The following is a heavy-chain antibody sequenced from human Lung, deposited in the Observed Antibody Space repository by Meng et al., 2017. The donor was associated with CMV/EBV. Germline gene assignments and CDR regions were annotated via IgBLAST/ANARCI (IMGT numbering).Heavy chain of an antibody. V-gene: IGHV3-21*01. CDR1: GFTVRSYS. CDR2: ISNNSRYI. Sequence: SXAVSGFTVRSYSVNWVRQAPGKGLEWVSSISNNSRYIFYTYSVKGRCTITRDNAKTALHLQMNSLRDEDTAVYYCARVYCSRGRCYFDYWGQGXLVTVSS. D-gene: IGHD2-15*01. CDR3: ARVYCSRGRCYFDY. J-gene: IGHJ4*02.